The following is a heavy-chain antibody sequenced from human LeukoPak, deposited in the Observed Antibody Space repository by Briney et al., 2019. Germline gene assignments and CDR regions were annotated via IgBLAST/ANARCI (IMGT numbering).Heavy chain of an antibody. CDR2: IDHREST. CDR1: GGSFSDYY. Sequence: SETLSLTCAVYGGSFSDYYWSWIRQPPGKGLEWIGEIDHRESTTYNPSLKSRVTISVDTSKNQFSLKLNSVTAADTAVYYCASRMYYYYSMDVWGQGTTVIVSS. V-gene: IGHV4-34*01. CDR3: ASRMYYYYSMDV. J-gene: IGHJ6*02.